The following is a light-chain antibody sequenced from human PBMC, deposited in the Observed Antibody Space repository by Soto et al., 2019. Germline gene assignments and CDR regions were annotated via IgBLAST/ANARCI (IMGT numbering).Light chain of an antibody. V-gene: IGLV1-51*02. CDR3: GTWDSSLSANVV. CDR2: ENN. J-gene: IGLJ2*01. Sequence: QAVVTQPPSVSAAPGQKVTFSCSGSTSNIGNNYVSWYQQLPGTAPKLLIYENNKRPSGIPDRFSGSKSGTSATLGITGLQTGDEADYYCGTWDSSLSANVVFGGGTKVTVL. CDR1: TSNIGNNY.